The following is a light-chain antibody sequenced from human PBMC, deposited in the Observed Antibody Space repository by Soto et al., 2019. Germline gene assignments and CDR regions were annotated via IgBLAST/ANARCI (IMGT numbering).Light chain of an antibody. Sequence: QSALTQPASVSGSPGQSITISCTGTNSDVGGYNYVSWYQQHPGKAPRLMIYDVSNRPSGVSNRFSGSKSANTASLTISGLQAEEEADYYCSSYTSSSTRVFGGGTKLTVL. J-gene: IGLJ2*01. V-gene: IGLV2-14*03. CDR1: NSDVGGYNY. CDR2: DVS. CDR3: SSYTSSSTRV.